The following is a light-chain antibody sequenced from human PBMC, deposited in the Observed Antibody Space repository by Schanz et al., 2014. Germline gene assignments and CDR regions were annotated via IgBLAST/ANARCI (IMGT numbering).Light chain of an antibody. CDR2: EAN. V-gene: IGLV2-14*02. CDR3: SSYTSSSTWV. CDR1: SSDIGAYDL. J-gene: IGLJ3*02. Sequence: QSALTQPASVSGSPGQSITISCSGTSSDIGAYDLVSWYQQYPDKVPKLMIYEANKRPSGVPDRFSGSKSGNTASLTISGLQAEDEADYYCSSYTSSSTWVFGGGTKLTVL.